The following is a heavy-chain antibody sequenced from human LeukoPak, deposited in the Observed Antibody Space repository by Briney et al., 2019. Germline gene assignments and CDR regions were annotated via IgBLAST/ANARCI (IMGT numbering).Heavy chain of an antibody. V-gene: IGHV3-23*01. Sequence: GRSLRLSCAASGFTFSSYAMSWVRQAPGKGLGWVSSISGSGGSTYYADSVEGRFTISRDNSKNTLYLQMNSLRAEDTAVYYCAKVGMTIFGVVTAYGMDVCGQGTTVSVSS. CDR1: GFTFSSYA. J-gene: IGHJ6*02. CDR3: AKVGMTIFGVVTAYGMDV. D-gene: IGHD3-3*01. CDR2: ISGSGGST.